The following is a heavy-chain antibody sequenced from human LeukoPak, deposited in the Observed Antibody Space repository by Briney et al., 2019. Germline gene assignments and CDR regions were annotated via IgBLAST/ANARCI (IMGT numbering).Heavy chain of an antibody. J-gene: IGHJ4*02. CDR3: ARDGLYCNGYSYFDS. CDR2: IHSSGST. CDR1: GVSISTYH. D-gene: IGHD5-18*01. Sequence: PSETLSLTCTVSGVSISTYHWSWIRQPAGKGLEWIGRIHSSGSTNYDPSLKSRVTMSIDTSKNQFSLKVTSVTAADTAVYYCARDGLYCNGYSYFDSWGQGTLVTVSS. V-gene: IGHV4-4*07.